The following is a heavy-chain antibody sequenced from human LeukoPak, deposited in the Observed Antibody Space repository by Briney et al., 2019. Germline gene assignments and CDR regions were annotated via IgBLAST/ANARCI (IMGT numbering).Heavy chain of an antibody. D-gene: IGHD3-9*01. Sequence: ASVKVSCKASGYTFTTYGITWVRQAPGQGLEWMGWISAYNGNTNYAQNLQGRVTMTTDTSTSTAYMELRSLRSDDTAVYYCAREIQDYDILTGFHSRKLYFDYWGQGTLVTVSS. CDR3: AREIQDYDILTGFHSRKLYFDY. J-gene: IGHJ4*02. CDR2: ISAYNGNT. V-gene: IGHV1-18*01. CDR1: GYTFTTYG.